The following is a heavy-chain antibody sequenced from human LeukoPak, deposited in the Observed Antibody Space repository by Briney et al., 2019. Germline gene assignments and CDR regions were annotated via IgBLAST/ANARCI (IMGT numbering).Heavy chain of an antibody. CDR3: AKDTAESSSWLNWFDP. D-gene: IGHD6-13*01. CDR2: ISSSGSTI. J-gene: IGHJ5*02. Sequence: PGGSLRLSCAASGFTFSDYYMSWIRQAPGKGLEWVSYISSSGSTIYYADSVKGRFTISRDNSKNSLYLQMNSLRTEDTALYYCAKDTAESSSWLNWFDPWGQGTLVTVSS. V-gene: IGHV3-11*01. CDR1: GFTFSDYY.